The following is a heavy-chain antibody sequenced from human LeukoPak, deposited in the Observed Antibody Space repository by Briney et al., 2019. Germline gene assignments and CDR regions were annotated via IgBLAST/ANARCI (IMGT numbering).Heavy chain of an antibody. V-gene: IGHV3-23*01. CDR3: AKDVVPDSGWDLDY. CDR2: IYPSGDST. CDR1: GFIFSTYS. J-gene: IGHJ4*02. D-gene: IGHD6-19*01. Sequence: GSLRLSCAASGFIFSTYSMTWVRQGPGKGLEWVSSIYPSGDSTFYADSVKGRFTISRDNSKNTLYLQMSSLRTEDTAIYYCAKDVVPDSGWDLDYWGQGTLVTVSS.